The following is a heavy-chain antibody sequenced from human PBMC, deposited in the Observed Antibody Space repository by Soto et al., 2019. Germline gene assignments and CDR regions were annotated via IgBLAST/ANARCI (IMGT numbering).Heavy chain of an antibody. CDR2: IWNDGIRK. J-gene: IGHJ4*02. CDR1: GFTFSKYG. CDR3: ARDDDNDANALDY. Sequence: VQLVESGGGMVQPGTSLRLSCAASGFTFSKYGMHWVRQAPGKGLEWVALIWNDGIRKVCVDSVKGRFTISRDNSKNTLDLQMNNLRDEDTAVYYCARDDDNDANALDYWGPGTLVTVSS. V-gene: IGHV3-33*01.